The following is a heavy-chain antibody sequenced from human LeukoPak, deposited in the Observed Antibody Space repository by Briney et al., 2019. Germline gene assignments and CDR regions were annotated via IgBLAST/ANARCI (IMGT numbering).Heavy chain of an antibody. V-gene: IGHV3-21*04. Sequence: GGSLRLSCAASGFTFSSYSMNWVRQAPGKGLEWVSSISSSSSYIYYADSVKGRFTISRDNAKNSLYLQMNSLRPEDTALYYCAKDSYHYGSGTYYSLWGQGTLVTVSS. CDR2: ISSSSSYI. D-gene: IGHD3-10*01. CDR3: AKDSYHYGSGTYYSL. J-gene: IGHJ4*02. CDR1: GFTFSSYS.